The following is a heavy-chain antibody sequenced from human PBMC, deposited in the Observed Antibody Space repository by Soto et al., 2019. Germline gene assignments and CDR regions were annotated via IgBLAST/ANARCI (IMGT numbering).Heavy chain of an antibody. CDR3: ARVAFSYFGMDV. Sequence: SETLSLTCSVPGGAISSYYWSWVRQPAGKGLEWIGRVFSSGSTNYNASLKSRVSMSIDTSKNEVSLTLRSVTAADTAVYYCARVAFSYFGMDVWGQGPRSPSP. V-gene: IGHV4-4*07. CDR1: GGAISSYY. J-gene: IGHJ6*02. CDR2: VFSSGST. D-gene: IGHD3-3*02.